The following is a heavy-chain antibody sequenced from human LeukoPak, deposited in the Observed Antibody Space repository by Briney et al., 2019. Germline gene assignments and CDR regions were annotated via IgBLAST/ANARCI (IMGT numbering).Heavy chain of an antibody. D-gene: IGHD3-10*01. Sequence: SGGSLRLSCAASGFTFSNAWMSWVRQAPGKGLEWVGRIKSKTDGGTTDYAAPVKGRFTISRDDSKNTLYLQMNSLKTEDTTVYYCTTAPYMVRGVGSDWFDPWGQGTRVTVSS. CDR1: GFTFSNAW. CDR2: IKSKTDGGTT. J-gene: IGHJ5*02. V-gene: IGHV3-15*01. CDR3: TTAPYMVRGVGSDWFDP.